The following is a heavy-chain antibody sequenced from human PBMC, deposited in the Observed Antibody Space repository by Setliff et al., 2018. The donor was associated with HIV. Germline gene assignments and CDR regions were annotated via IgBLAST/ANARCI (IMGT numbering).Heavy chain of an antibody. Sequence: GGSLRLSCVASGFNFNDFGMHWVRQAPGRGLEWVALIWYDGTEKYYGDSVKGRFTISRYNAKNTLYLDMNSLRAEDTAVYYCAKDRDYISSRLTHFYYFGLDVWGQGTTVTV. J-gene: IGHJ6*02. CDR2: IWYDGTEK. CDR3: AKDRDYISSRLTHFYYFGLDV. V-gene: IGHV3-33*06. CDR1: GFNFNDFG. D-gene: IGHD3-16*01.